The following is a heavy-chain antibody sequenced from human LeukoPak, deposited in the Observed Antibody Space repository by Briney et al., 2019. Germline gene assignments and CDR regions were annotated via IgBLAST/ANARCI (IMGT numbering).Heavy chain of an antibody. J-gene: IGHJ1*01. V-gene: IGHV1-24*01. CDR3: ATQLLSIQYFQH. CDR1: GYTLTELS. CDR2: FDPEDGET. D-gene: IGHD2-2*01. Sequence: ASVKVSCKVSGYTLTELSMHWVRQAPGKGLEWMGGFDPEDGETIYAQKFQGRVTMTEDTSTDTAYMELSSLRSEDTAVYYCATQLLSIQYFQHWARAPWSPSPQ.